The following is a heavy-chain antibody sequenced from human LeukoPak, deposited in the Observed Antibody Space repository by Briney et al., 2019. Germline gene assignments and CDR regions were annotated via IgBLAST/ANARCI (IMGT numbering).Heavy chain of an antibody. CDR2: ISGSGGST. CDR3: AKDQLPLSAAAFDY. J-gene: IGHJ4*02. V-gene: IGHV3-23*01. Sequence: GGTLRLSCAASGFTFSSYGMSWVRQAPGKGLEWVSAISGSGGSTYYADSVKGRFTISRDNSKNTLYLQMNSLRAEDTAIYYCAKDQLPLSAAAFDYWGQGTLVTVSS. CDR1: GFTFSSYG. D-gene: IGHD2-2*01.